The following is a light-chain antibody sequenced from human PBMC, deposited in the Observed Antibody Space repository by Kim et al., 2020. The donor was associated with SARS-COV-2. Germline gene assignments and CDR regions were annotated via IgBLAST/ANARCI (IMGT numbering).Light chain of an antibody. CDR1: SGHSSHA. CDR2: LNSDGSH. CDR3: QTWGTGIRV. J-gene: IGLJ3*02. Sequence: QPVLTQSPSASASLGTSVRFTCTLSSGHSSHAIAWHQQQAEKGPRYLMKLNSDGSHNKGDGIPDRFSGSSSGAERYLTISSLQSEDEADYYCQTWGTGIRVFGGGTQLTVL. V-gene: IGLV4-69*01.